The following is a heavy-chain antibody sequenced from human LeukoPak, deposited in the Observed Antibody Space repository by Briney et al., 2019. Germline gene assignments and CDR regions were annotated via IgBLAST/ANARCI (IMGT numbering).Heavy chain of an antibody. Sequence: GGSLRLSCAASGFTVSSNYMSWVRQAPGKGLEWVSVIYSGGSAYYADSVKGRFTISRDNSKNTLYLQMNSLRAEDTAVYYCARGYGGTTHPFDYWGQGTLVTVSS. J-gene: IGHJ4*02. CDR2: IYSGGSA. CDR1: GFTVSSNY. CDR3: ARGYGGTTHPFDY. D-gene: IGHD4-23*01. V-gene: IGHV3-53*01.